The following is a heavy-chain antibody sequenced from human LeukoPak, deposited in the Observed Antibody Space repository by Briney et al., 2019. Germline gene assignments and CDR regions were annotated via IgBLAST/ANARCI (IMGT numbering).Heavy chain of an antibody. V-gene: IGHV3-7*01. Sequence: LSLTCTVSGGSISSYYWSWVRQAPGKGLEWVANIKQDGSEKYYVDSVKGRFTISRDNVKNSLYLQMNSLRAEDTAVYYCANVFYYGMEVWGQGTTVTVSS. CDR3: ANVFYYGMEV. CDR2: IKQDGSEK. D-gene: IGHD5/OR15-5a*01. J-gene: IGHJ6*02. CDR1: GGSISSYY.